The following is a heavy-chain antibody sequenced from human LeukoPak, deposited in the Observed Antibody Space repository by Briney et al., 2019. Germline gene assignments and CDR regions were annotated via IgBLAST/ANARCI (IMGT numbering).Heavy chain of an antibody. D-gene: IGHD1-26*01. CDR3: AKGRGTRVYNWFDT. CDR1: GITLSNYG. V-gene: IGHV3-23*01. CDR2: ISGSGGGT. J-gene: IGHJ5*02. Sequence: GGSLRLSCAVSGITLSNYGMSWVRQAPGKGLEWVAGISGSGGGTNYADSVKGRFTISRDNSKNTLYLQMNSLRAEDTAVYFCAKGRGTRVYNWFDTWGQGILVTVSS.